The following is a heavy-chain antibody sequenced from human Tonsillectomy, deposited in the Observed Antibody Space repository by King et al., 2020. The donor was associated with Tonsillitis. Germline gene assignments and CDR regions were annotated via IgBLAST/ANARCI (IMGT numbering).Heavy chain of an antibody. D-gene: IGHD5-18*01. Sequence: VQLVESGGGLVQPGGSLRLSCAASGFTVSSNYMSWVRQAPGKGLEWVSAIYSGGSTYYADSVKGRFTISRHNSKNTLYLQMNSLRAEDTAVYYCARTLNSGYSYGIFDYWGQGTLVTVSS. V-gene: IGHV3-53*04. CDR1: GFTVSSNY. J-gene: IGHJ4*02. CDR2: IYSGGST. CDR3: ARTLNSGYSYGIFDY.